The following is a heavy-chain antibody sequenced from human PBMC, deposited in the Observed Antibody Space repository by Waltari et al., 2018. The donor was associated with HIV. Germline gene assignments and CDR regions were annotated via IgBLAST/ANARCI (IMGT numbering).Heavy chain of an antibody. D-gene: IGHD6-19*01. Sequence: QVQLQESGPGLAKPSETLSLTRSVSGYSISSGYYWGWLRQPPGKGLEWIGNISHSGSSYYHPSLESRVTISVDTSKNQFSLKVSSMTAADTALYYCATIRAVAGSYYFDSWGQGILVTVSS. V-gene: IGHV4-38-2*02. CDR3: ATIRAVAGSYYFDS. CDR2: ISHSGSS. CDR1: GYSISSGYY. J-gene: IGHJ4*02.